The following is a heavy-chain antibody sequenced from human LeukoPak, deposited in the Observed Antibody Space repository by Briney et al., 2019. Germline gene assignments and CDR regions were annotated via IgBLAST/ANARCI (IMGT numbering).Heavy chain of an antibody. J-gene: IGHJ3*02. CDR2: ISSSSSYI. CDR1: GFTFSSYS. D-gene: IGHD3-9*01. Sequence: GGSLRLSCAASGFTFSSYSTNWVRQAPGKGLEWVSSISSSSSYIYYADSVKGRFTISRDNAKNSLYLQMNSLRAEDTAVYYCARDHYDILTGYGINAFDIWGQGTMVTVSS. CDR3: ARDHYDILTGYGINAFDI. V-gene: IGHV3-21*01.